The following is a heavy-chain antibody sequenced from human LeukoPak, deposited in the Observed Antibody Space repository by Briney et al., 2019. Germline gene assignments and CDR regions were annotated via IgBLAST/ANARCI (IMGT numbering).Heavy chain of an antibody. V-gene: IGHV3-7*01. J-gene: IGHJ4*02. CDR3: ASTPLPYYDILTGYQAYTFDY. Sequence: GGSLRLSCAASGFTFSSYWMSWVRQAPGKGLEWVANIKQDGSEKYYVDSVKGRFTISRDNAKNSLYLQMNSLRAEDTAVYYCASTPLPYYDILTGYQAYTFDYWGQGTLVTVSS. D-gene: IGHD3-9*01. CDR2: IKQDGSEK. CDR1: GFTFSSYW.